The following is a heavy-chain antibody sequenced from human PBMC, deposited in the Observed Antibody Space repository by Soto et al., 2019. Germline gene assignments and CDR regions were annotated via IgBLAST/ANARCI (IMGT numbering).Heavy chain of an antibody. CDR3: AIQRLWGTSGYYYFEN. V-gene: IGHV5-51*01. CDR2: IYPGDSDT. J-gene: IGHJ4*02. Sequence: GESLKISCKGSGHIFSNYWIGWVRQMPGKGLEWMGIIYPGDSDTRYSPYFQGQVTITVDKSINTAYLQWSRLKASDTAIYYCAIQRLWGTSGYYYFENWGQGTLVTVSS. D-gene: IGHD3-22*01. CDR1: GHIFSNYW.